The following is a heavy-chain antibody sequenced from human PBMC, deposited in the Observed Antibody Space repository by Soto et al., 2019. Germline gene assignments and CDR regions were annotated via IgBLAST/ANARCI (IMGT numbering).Heavy chain of an antibody. V-gene: IGHV4-30-4*01. D-gene: IGHD3-16*02. CDR3: SRVALEDDAFDI. CDR2: IYYTGNT. J-gene: IGHJ3*02. CDR1: GGSISSDDYY. Sequence: QVQLQESGPGRVKPSQTLSLTCTVSGGSISSDDYYWTWIRQPPGKGLEWIGYIYYTGNTFYNPSLKSRLTISIDTSNHQFCLKLTSLTAADTAVPYCSRVALEDDAFDIWGQGTMVTVSS.